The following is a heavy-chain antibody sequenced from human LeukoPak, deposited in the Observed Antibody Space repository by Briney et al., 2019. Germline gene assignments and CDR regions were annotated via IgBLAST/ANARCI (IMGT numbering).Heavy chain of an antibody. V-gene: IGHV1-8*01. D-gene: IGHD3-3*01. CDR2: MNPNSGNT. CDR1: GYTFTSYD. J-gene: IGHJ6*02. CDR3: ARGSRDHPASNYDFWSGYYLKGEYYYYYGMDV. Sequence: ASVKVSCKASGYTFTSYDINWVRQAPGQGLEWMGWMNPNSGNTGYAQKFQGRVTMTRNTSISTAYMELSSLRSEDTAVYYCARGSRDHPASNYDFWSGYYLKGEYYYYYGMDVWGQGTTVTVSS.